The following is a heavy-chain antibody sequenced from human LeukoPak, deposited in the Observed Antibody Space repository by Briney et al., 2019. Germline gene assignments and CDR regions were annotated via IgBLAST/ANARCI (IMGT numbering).Heavy chain of an antibody. V-gene: IGHV3-53*01. J-gene: IGHJ4*02. CDR2: IYSGGTT. CDR3: AKDHRRAIFGVVITIYFDY. Sequence: QSGGSLRLSCAASGFTVSSNYMSWVRQAPGKGLEWVSVIYSGGTTNYADSVKGRFTISRDNSKNTLFLQMNSLRAEDTAVYYCAKDHRRAIFGVVITIYFDYWGQGTLVTVSS. D-gene: IGHD3-3*01. CDR1: GFTVSSNY.